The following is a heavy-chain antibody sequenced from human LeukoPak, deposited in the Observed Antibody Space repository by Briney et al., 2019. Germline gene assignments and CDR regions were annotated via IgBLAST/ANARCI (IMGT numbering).Heavy chain of an antibody. J-gene: IGHJ3*02. CDR2: IYYSGST. Sequence: SETLSLTCTVSGGSISSGDYYWSWLRQPPGKGLEWIGYIYYSGSTYYNPSLKSRVTISVDTSKNQFSLKLSSVTAADTAVYYCARDYGGVPAAVIWGQGTMVTVSS. CDR1: GGSISSGDYY. CDR3: ARDYGGVPAAVI. D-gene: IGHD2-2*01. V-gene: IGHV4-30-4*08.